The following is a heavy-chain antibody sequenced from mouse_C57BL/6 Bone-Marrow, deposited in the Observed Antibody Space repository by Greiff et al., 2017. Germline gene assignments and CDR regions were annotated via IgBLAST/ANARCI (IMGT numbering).Heavy chain of an antibody. CDR2: INPSSGYT. V-gene: IGHV1-7*01. CDR1: GYTFTSYW. CDR3: ARWWYFDV. Sequence: VQLQQSGAELAKPGASVKLSCKASGYTFTSYWMHWVKQRPGQGLEWIGYINPSSGYTKYNQKFKDKAKLTADKSSSTAYMQLGSLTYEDSAVYYCARWWYFDVWGTGTTVTVSS. J-gene: IGHJ1*03.